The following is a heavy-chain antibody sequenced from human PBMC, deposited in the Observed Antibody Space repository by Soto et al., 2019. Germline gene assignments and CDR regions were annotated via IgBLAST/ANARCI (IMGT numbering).Heavy chain of an antibody. CDR2: IYYSGSA. D-gene: IGHD6-19*01. J-gene: IGHJ5*02. CDR3: ATSVAGLGNWFDP. Sequence: PSETLSLTCTVSGGSISSSGYYWGWIRQPPGKGLEWIGNIYYSGSAYYSPSLKGRVALSVDTSQNQFSLKLSSVTAADAALYFCATSVAGLGNWFDPWGQGTLVTVSS. CDR1: GGSISSSGYY. V-gene: IGHV4-39*01.